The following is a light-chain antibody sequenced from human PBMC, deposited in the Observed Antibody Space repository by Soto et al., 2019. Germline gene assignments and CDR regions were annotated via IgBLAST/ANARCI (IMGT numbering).Light chain of an antibody. CDR2: GAS. Sequence: EIVLTQTPGTLSLSPGERATLSCRASQSVSSSYLAWYQQKPGQAPRLLIYGASSRATGIPDRFSGSGSGTDFTLTISRLEPEDFGVXYXXXYGSSPTWTFGQGTKVEIK. V-gene: IGKV3-20*01. CDR1: QSVSSSY. CDR3: XXYGSSPTWT. J-gene: IGKJ1*01.